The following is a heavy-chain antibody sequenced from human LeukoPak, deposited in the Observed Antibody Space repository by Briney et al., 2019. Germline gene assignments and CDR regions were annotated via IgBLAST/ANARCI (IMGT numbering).Heavy chain of an antibody. J-gene: IGHJ4*02. CDR2: INPSGGST. CDR1: GYTFTSYY. V-gene: IGHV1-46*01. CDR3: AIGAAAGNFDY. D-gene: IGHD6-13*01. Sequence: ASVKVSFKASGYTFTSYYMHWVRQAPGQGLEWMGIINPSGGSTSYAQKFQGRVTMTRDTSTSTVYMELSSLRSEDTAVYYCAIGAAAGNFDYWGQGTLVTVSS.